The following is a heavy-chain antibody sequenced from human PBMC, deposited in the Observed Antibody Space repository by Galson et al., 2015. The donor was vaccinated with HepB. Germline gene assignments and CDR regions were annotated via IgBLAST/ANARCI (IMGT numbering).Heavy chain of an antibody. V-gene: IGHV3-21*01. CDR2: ISSSSSYI. CDR3: ARDWTTVDFEGSAIAFDI. CDR1: GFTFSSYS. J-gene: IGHJ3*02. Sequence: SLRLSCAASGFTFSSYSMNWVRQAPGKGLEWVSSISSSSSYIYYADSVKGRFTISRDNAKNSLYLQMNSLRAEDTAVYYCARDWTTVDFEGSAIAFDIWGQGTMVTVSS. D-gene: IGHD4-17*01.